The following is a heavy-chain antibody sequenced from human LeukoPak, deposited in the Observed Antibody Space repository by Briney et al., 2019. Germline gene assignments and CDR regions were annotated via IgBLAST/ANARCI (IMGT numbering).Heavy chain of an antibody. CDR2: INPSGGST. CDR1: GYTFTSYY. D-gene: IGHD4-17*01. CDR3: ARDALPGFYGDYRHWFDP. Sequence: ASVKVSCKASGYTFTSYYIHWVRQAPGQGLEWMGIINPSGGSTSYAQKFQGRVTMTRDTSTSTVYMELSSLRSEDTAVHYCARDALPGFYGDYRHWFDPWGQGTLVTVSS. J-gene: IGHJ5*02. V-gene: IGHV1-46*03.